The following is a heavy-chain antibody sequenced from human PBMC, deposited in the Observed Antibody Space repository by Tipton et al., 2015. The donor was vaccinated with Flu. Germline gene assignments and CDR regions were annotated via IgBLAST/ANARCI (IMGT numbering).Heavy chain of an antibody. CDR1: GFTFSSYS. J-gene: IGHJ4*02. V-gene: IGHV3-48*01. D-gene: IGHD3-3*01. Sequence: SLRLSCAASGFTFSSYSMNWVRQAPGKGLEWVSYISSSSSTIYYADSVKGRFTISRDNAKNSLYLQMNSPRAEDTAVYYCARDPWDFGVVTNDYWGQGTLVTVSS. CDR2: ISSSSSTI. CDR3: ARDPWDFGVVTNDY.